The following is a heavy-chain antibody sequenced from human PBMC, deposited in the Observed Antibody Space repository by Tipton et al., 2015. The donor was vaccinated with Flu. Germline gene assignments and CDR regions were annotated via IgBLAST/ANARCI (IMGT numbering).Heavy chain of an antibody. J-gene: IGHJ4*02. CDR3: TRQVEAATRSSS. D-gene: IGHD2-15*01. V-gene: IGHV4-39*07. CDR1: GGSVSSSDFY. Sequence: TLSLTCTVSGGSVSSSDFYWDWVRQPPGKGPEWIGSIFHSGTTYYDLSLQSRVTISLGTSKNQFSLKMKSVTVADTAVYYCTRQVEAATRSSSWGQGTLVTVSS. CDR2: IFHSGTT.